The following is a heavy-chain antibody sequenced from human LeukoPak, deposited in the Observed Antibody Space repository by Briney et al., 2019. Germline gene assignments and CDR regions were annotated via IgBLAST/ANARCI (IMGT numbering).Heavy chain of an antibody. CDR1: GYSISSGYY. CDR2: IYHSGLT. CDR3: ARAGRGCSSTSCPLTLLNGMDV. D-gene: IGHD2-2*01. Sequence: SETLSLTCTVSGYSISSGYYWGWVRQPPGKGLEWIGSIYHSGLTYYNPSLKSRVTISVDTSKNQFSLKLSSVTAADTAVYYCARAGRGCSSTSCPLTLLNGMDVWGKGTTVTVSS. J-gene: IGHJ6*04. V-gene: IGHV4-38-2*02.